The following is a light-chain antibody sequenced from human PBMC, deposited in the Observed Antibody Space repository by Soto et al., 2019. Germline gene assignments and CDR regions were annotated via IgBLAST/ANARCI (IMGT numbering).Light chain of an antibody. CDR3: SSYAGSSNV. V-gene: IGLV2-8*01. J-gene: IGLJ1*01. CDR1: ISDVGGYNY. CDR2: EVN. Sequence: SVPSLPASASGSPGQSFAISCTGTISDVGGYNYVSWYQQHPGKAPKLIIYEVNKRPSGVPDRFSGSKSGNTASLTVSGLQAEDEADYYCSSYAGSSNVFGTGTTVTVL.